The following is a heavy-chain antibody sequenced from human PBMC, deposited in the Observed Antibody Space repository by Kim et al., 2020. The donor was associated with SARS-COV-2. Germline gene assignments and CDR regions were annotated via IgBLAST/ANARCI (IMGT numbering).Heavy chain of an antibody. V-gene: IGHV1-69*01. CDR3: ARAPVTIAAAPPDY. J-gene: IGHJ4*02. Sequence: ARKFQGRVTSAADESTSTAYMELSSLRSEDTAVYYCARAPVTIAAAPPDYWGQGTLVTVSS. D-gene: IGHD6-13*01.